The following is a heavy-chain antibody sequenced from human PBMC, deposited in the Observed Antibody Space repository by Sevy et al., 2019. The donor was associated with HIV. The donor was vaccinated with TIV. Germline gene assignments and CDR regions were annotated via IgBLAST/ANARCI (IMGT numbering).Heavy chain of an antibody. Sequence: SETLSLTCTVSGGSISSYYWSWIRQPPGKGLEWIGYIYYSGSTNYNPSLKSGVTISVDTSKNQFFLKLSSVTAADTAVYYCARGYSSSSHYYYYYMDVWGKGTTVTVSS. CDR1: GGSISSYY. J-gene: IGHJ6*03. D-gene: IGHD6-6*01. V-gene: IGHV4-59*01. CDR3: ARGYSSSSHYYYYYMDV. CDR2: IYYSGST.